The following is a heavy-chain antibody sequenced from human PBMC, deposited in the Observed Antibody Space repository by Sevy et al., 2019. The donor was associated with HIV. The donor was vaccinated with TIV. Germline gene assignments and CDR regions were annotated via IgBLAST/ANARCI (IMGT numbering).Heavy chain of an antibody. J-gene: IGHJ4*02. Sequence: GGSLRLSCAASGFTFSSYAMHWVRQAPGNGLEWVAVISYDGRNKYYADSVKGRFTISRDNSKNTLYLQMNSLRAEDTAVYYCAREGGEIAARPDQLPFDYSGQGTLVTVSS. CDR3: AREGGEIAARPDQLPFDY. CDR2: ISYDGRNK. CDR1: GFTFSSYA. V-gene: IGHV3-30-3*01. D-gene: IGHD6-6*01.